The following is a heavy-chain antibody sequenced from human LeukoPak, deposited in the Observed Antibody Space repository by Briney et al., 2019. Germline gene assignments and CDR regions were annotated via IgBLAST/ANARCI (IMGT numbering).Heavy chain of an antibody. Sequence: GGSLRLSCAASGFTFSSYGMRWVRQAPGKGLERVAFICHDGGNKYYADSVKGRFTISRDNSENTVWLHVSSLGAEDTAVYYCARDLRGPTGYDSPCRDSFDYWGQGTLVTVSS. V-gene: IGHV3-30*02. CDR3: ARDLRGPTGYDSPCRDSFDY. CDR1: GFTFSSYG. CDR2: ICHDGGNK. J-gene: IGHJ4*02. D-gene: IGHD3-22*01.